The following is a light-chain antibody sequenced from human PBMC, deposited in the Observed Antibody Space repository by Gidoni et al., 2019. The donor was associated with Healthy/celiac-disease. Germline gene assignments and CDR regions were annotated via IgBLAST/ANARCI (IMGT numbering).Light chain of an antibody. CDR1: QCVSSY. J-gene: IGKJ2*02. V-gene: IGKV3-11*01. Sequence: NQCVSSYLAGYQQKPGRSPKLLINDAANRATCSLAGFSSSGSGTDFTLTISSLEPEDFAVYYCQQRSNWPPWTFGQGTKLEIK. CDR3: QQRSNWPPWT. CDR2: DAA.